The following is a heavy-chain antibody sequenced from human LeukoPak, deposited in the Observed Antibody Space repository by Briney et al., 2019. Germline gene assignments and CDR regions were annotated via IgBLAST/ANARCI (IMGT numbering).Heavy chain of an antibody. CDR1: GFTFSDFA. CDR2: VSNSGGSR. Sequence: PGGSLRLSCAASGFTFSDFAMAWVRQAPGKGLEWVSTVSNSGGSRYHADSVKGRFTISRDNSQNTLFLQMNSLRGEDTAVYYCAKDGLSGYNFDYWGQGALVTVSS. V-gene: IGHV3-23*01. D-gene: IGHD5-24*01. J-gene: IGHJ4*02. CDR3: AKDGLSGYNFDY.